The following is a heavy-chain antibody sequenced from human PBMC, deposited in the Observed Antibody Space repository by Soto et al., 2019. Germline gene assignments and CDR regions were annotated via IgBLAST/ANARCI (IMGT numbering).Heavy chain of an antibody. CDR3: ARSIRGTRKFNGMDV. CDR1: GFSITSPGMS. V-gene: IGHV2-70*13. Sequence: SGPTLVNPTETLTLTCTFSGFSITSPGMSVSWIRQPPGRALEWLALIERDDDDKYYSTSLKTRLTISKDTRKNQVVLTMANMDPADTATYYCARSIRGTRKFNGMDVWGQGTRVTVSS. CDR2: IERDDDDK. D-gene: IGHD1-20*01. J-gene: IGHJ6*02.